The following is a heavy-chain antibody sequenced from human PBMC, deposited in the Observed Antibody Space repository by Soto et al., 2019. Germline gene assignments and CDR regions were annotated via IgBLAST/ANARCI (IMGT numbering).Heavy chain of an antibody. Sequence: PGGSLRLSCAASGVIFSNFGMHWGRKGPGKGLEWVALISSDGNNKYYADSVKARFTISRDNSKNTLYLQMTSLRADDTAVYYCAKYSLRGVVPAAISVYWGQGTLVTVSS. V-gene: IGHV3-30*18. CDR3: AKYSLRGVVPAAISVY. CDR1: GVIFSNFG. J-gene: IGHJ4*02. CDR2: ISSDGNNK. D-gene: IGHD2-2*02.